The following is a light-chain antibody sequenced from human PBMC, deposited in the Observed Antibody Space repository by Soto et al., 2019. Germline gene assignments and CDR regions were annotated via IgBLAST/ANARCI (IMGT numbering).Light chain of an antibody. V-gene: IGLV1-40*01. CDR2: GNS. CDR1: SSNIGAGYD. J-gene: IGLJ1*01. Sequence: QSVLTQPPSVSGAPGQSGTISCTGSSSNIGAGYDVHWYQQLPGTAPKLLIYGNSNRPSGVPDRFSGSKSGTSASLAITGLQAEDEADYYCQSHDSSLSGQGVFGTGTKLTVL. CDR3: QSHDSSLSGQGV.